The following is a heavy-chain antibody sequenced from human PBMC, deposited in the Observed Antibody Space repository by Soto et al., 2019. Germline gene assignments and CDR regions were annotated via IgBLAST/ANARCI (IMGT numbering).Heavy chain of an antibody. CDR2: INHSGNN. V-gene: IGHV4-34*01. CDR3: ARGGSNDWQVAFDI. CDR1: GGSFSTYY. D-gene: IGHD3-9*01. Sequence: SETLSLTCVVSGGSFSTYYYNWIRQSPGKGLEWIGEINHSGNNNYSPSLKSRVTMSLDTSKNQFSLKLTSVTAADTAVYYCARGGSNDWQVAFDIWGQGTMVTVS. J-gene: IGHJ3*02.